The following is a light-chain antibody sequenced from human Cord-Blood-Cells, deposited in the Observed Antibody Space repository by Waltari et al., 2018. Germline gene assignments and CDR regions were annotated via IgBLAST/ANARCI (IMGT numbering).Light chain of an antibody. J-gene: IGLJ2*01. Sequence: QSVLTQPPSASGTPGQRVTISCSGSSSNIGSNTVNWYQQLPGTAPKLLIYSNNRRPSGVPDRVSGSKSGTSASLAISGLQSEDEADYYCAAWDDSLNGLVFGGGTKLTVL. CDR1: SSNIGSNT. CDR3: AAWDDSLNGLV. V-gene: IGLV1-44*01. CDR2: SNN.